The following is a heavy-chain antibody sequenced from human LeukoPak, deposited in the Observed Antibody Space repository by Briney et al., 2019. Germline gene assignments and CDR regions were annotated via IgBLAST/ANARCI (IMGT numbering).Heavy chain of an antibody. CDR3: AKDRDSSTWSFFDF. Sequence: GGSLRLSCVASGFIFRNYAMHWVRQAPGKGLQCVAVGSHDGRNKIYGDSVKGRFTISRDNSKNTVYLQMDNLRPEDTAVYYCAKDRDSSTWSFFDFWGQGTLVTVSS. D-gene: IGHD6-13*01. J-gene: IGHJ4*02. CDR1: GFIFRNYA. V-gene: IGHV3-30*18. CDR2: GSHDGRNK.